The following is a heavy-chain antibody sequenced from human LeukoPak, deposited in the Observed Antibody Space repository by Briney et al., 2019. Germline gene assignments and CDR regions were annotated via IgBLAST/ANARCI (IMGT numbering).Heavy chain of an antibody. D-gene: IGHD5-24*01. CDR2: ISGSGGST. Sequence: GGPLRLSCAASGFTFSSYAMSWVRQAPGKGLEWVSAISGSGGSTYYADSVKGRFTISRDNSKNTLYLQMNSLRAEDTAVYYCAKDRSRVDGPDAFDIWGQGTMVTVSS. CDR1: GFTFSSYA. J-gene: IGHJ3*02. CDR3: AKDRSRVDGPDAFDI. V-gene: IGHV3-23*01.